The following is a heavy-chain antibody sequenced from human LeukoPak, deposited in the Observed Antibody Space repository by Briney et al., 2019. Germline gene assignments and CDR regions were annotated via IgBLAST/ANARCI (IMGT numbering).Heavy chain of an antibody. V-gene: IGHV3-23*01. D-gene: IGHD3-22*01. J-gene: IGHJ3*02. Sequence: GGSLRLSCAASGFTFSSCAMSWVRQAPGKGLEWVSAISGSGGSTYYADSVKGRFTISRDNSKNTLYLQMNSLRAEDTAVYYCAKALRGFTMIVPHDAFDIWGQGTMVTVSS. CDR2: ISGSGGST. CDR3: AKALRGFTMIVPHDAFDI. CDR1: GFTFSSCA.